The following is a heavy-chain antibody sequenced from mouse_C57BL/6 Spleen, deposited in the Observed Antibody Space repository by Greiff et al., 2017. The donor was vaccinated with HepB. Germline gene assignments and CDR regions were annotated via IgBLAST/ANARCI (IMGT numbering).Heavy chain of an antibody. D-gene: IGHD1-1*01. CDR2: ISSGSSTI. J-gene: IGHJ4*01. Sequence: EVKLVESGGGLVKPGGSLKLSCAASGFTFSDYGMHWVRQAPEKGLEWVAYISSGSSTIYYADTVKGRFTISRDNAKNTLFLQMTSLRSEDTAMYYCAREGYYGSRREDYAMDYWGQGTSVTVSS. V-gene: IGHV5-17*01. CDR1: GFTFSDYG. CDR3: AREGYYGSRREDYAMDY.